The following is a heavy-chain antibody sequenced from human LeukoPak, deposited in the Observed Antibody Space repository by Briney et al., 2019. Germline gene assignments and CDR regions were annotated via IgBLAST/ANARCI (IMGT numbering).Heavy chain of an antibody. CDR3: AKAPVTSCRGAYCYPFDS. V-gene: IGHV3-7*03. CDR1: GFTFSSYW. D-gene: IGHD2-21*01. Sequence: GGSLRLSCAASGFTFSSYWMTWVRQAPGKGLEWVGNIKGDGSEKYYVDSVKGRFTISRDNAKNSLYLQMNSLRAEDAAVYFCAKAPVTSCRGAYCYPFDSWGQGTLVTVSS. J-gene: IGHJ4*02. CDR2: IKGDGSEK.